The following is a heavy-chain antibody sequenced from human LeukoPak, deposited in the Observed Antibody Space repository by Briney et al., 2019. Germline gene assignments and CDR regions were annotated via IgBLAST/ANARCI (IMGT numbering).Heavy chain of an antibody. CDR1: GFTVRDYA. CDR2: ISGSGDRT. V-gene: IGHV3-23*01. CDR3: AKRGRDGYNSPIDY. Sequence: GVSLRLYCAASGFTVRDYAMNWVRQAQGKGLEWVSGISGSGDRTSYGDAVKGRFTISRDNSKNTLYVQMNSLRAEDTAIYYCAKRGRDGYNSPIDYWGQGTLVTVSS. D-gene: IGHD5-24*01. J-gene: IGHJ4*02.